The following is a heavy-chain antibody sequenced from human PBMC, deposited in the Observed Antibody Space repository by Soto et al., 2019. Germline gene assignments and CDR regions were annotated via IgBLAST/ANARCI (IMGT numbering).Heavy chain of an antibody. CDR1: GFTFSRYG. CDR3: ARDDDYGANAIDL. V-gene: IGHV3-33*01. CDR2: IWNDGSKQ. J-gene: IGHJ4*02. Sequence: QVQLVESGGGVVQPGRSLRLSCVASGFTFSRYGMHWVRQAPGKGLEWVAVIWNDGSKQVYDDSVKGRFTISRDNSKNSRDLEMDSLRDEDKSVYNYARDDDYGANAIDLWGQGNLVTVSS. D-gene: IGHD4-17*01.